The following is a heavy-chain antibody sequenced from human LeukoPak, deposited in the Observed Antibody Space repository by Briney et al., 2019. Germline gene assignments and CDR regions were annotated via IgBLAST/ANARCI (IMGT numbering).Heavy chain of an antibody. D-gene: IGHD1-1*01. V-gene: IGHV3-30*02. CDR2: IRNDGTSK. J-gene: IGHJ5*02. CDR3: AKDAGDYTWNDDGNWFDV. Sequence: PGGSLRLSCAASGFTIVNYGMHWVRKAPGKGLEWVAFIRNDGTSKYYEDSVKGRFTISRDESKNTLHLQMSRLTVEDTAIYYCAKDAGDYTWNDDGNWFDVWGQGTLVTVSS. CDR1: GFTIVNYG.